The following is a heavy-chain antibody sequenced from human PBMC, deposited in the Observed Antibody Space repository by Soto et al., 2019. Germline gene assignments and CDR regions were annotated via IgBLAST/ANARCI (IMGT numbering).Heavy chain of an antibody. D-gene: IGHD1-1*01. CDR3: ARGRYGDY. CDR1: GYGFTTYG. J-gene: IGHJ4*02. CDR2: ISAHNGNT. Sequence: QVHLVQSGAEVKKPGASVKVSCKGSGYGFTTYGITWVRQAPGQGLEWMAWISAHNGNTNYAQKLQGRVTVTRDTSTRNAYKELRSLTSDEKAVYYCARGRYGDYWGQGALVTVSS. V-gene: IGHV1-18*01.